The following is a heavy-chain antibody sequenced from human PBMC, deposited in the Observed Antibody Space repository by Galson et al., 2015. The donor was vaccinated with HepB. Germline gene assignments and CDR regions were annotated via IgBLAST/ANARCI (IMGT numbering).Heavy chain of an antibody. Sequence: SCKASGYTFTSYDINWVRQVTGQGPEWMGWMNPNSGNTGYAQKFQGRVSLTRDTSISTAYLELSSLRSEDTAIYYCARDYGGNSGWFDPWGQGTLVTVSS. CDR2: MNPNSGNT. CDR1: GYTFTSYD. J-gene: IGHJ5*02. CDR3: ARDYGGNSGWFDP. V-gene: IGHV1-8*01. D-gene: IGHD4-23*01.